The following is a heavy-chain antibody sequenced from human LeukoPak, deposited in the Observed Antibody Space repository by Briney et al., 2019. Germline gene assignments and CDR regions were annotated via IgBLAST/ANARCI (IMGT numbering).Heavy chain of an antibody. CDR1: GFAFTSCA. CDR3: AKDPYSGSYYDY. J-gene: IGHJ4*02. V-gene: IGHV3-23*01. CDR2: ISGSGGST. D-gene: IGHD1-26*01. Sequence: GGSLRLSCAASGFAFTSCAMSWVRQTPGEGLEWVSAISGSGGSTYYADSVKGRFTISRDNSKNTLYLQMNSLRADDTAVYYCAKDPYSGSYYDYWGQGTLVTVSS.